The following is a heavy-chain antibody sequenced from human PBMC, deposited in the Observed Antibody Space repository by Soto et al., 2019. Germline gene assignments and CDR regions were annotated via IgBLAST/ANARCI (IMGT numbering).Heavy chain of an antibody. V-gene: IGHV4-34*01. D-gene: IGHD1-1*01. CDR3: ARGLVSTGTTYFNNWFDP. CDR1: GGSFSGYY. CDR2: INHSGST. J-gene: IGHJ5*02. Sequence: SETLSLTCAVYGGSFSGYYWSWIRQPPGKGLEWIGEINHSGSTNYNPSLKSRVTISVDTSKNQFSLKLSSVTAADTAVYYCARGLVSTGTTYFNNWFDPWGQGTLVTVSS.